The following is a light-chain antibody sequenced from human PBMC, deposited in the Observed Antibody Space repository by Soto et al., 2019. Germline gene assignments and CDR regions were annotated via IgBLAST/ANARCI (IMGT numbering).Light chain of an antibody. V-gene: IGLV2-14*03. CDR1: HNDIGTYGY. Sequence: QSVLTQPTSMSGSPGQSITISCTGNHNDIGTYGYVSWYQQHPGRAPRLLIHGVTTRPSGISGRFSASKSGLTASLTISGLQPEDEADYYCSSFTSNRIYVFGPGTKVTVL. J-gene: IGLJ1*01. CDR2: GVT. CDR3: SSFTSNRIYV.